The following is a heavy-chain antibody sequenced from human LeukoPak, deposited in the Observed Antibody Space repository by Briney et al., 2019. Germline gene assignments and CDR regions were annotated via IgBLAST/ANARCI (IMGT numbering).Heavy chain of an antibody. CDR1: GFTFDDYA. D-gene: IGHD3-3*01. Sequence: PGGSLRLSCAASGFTFDDYAMHWVRQAPGKGLEWVSLISWDGGSTYYADSVKGRFTISRDNSKNSLYLQMNSLRAEDTALYYCAKDSGPGFLEWFPAYWGQGTLVTVSS. CDR3: AKDSGPGFLEWFPAY. CDR2: ISWDGGST. J-gene: IGHJ4*02. V-gene: IGHV3-43D*03.